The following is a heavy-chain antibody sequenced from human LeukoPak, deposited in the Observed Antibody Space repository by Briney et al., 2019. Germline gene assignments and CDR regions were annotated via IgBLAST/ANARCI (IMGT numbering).Heavy chain of an antibody. CDR2: VRSKTDGETT. Sequence: GGSLRLSCVASGFTFSKGWMNWVRQAPGKGLEWVGRVRSKTDGETTDNAAPVKGRFSISRDDSINTVYLQMNSLKTEDTAVYYCTTEKDYWGQGTLVTVSS. CDR1: GFTFSKGW. CDR3: TTEKDY. J-gene: IGHJ4*02. V-gene: IGHV3-15*07.